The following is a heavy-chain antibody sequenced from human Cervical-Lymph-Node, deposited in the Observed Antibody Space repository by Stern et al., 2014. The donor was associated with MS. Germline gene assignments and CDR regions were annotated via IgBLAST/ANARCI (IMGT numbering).Heavy chain of an antibody. CDR3: TRFTMVASWIEYYFDC. Sequence: EVQLVESGGALVKPGRSLRLSCTASGFTFGDYGLRWFRQAPGTGLEWVGLIRSKAYGGTTEYAASVEGRFSISRDDSKHIAYLQMNSLKTEDTAVYYCTRFTMVASWIEYYFDCWGQGTQVTVSS. CDR2: IRSKAYGGTT. CDR1: GFTFGDYG. J-gene: IGHJ4*02. V-gene: IGHV3-49*05. D-gene: IGHD3-10*01.